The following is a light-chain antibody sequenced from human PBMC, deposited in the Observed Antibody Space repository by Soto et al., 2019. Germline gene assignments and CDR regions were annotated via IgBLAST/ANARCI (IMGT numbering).Light chain of an antibody. V-gene: IGLV2-14*01. CDR3: SSYTSSSTRV. J-gene: IGLJ1*01. CDR1: SSDVGGYNY. Sequence: QSALTQPPSASGSPGQSVTISCTGTSSDVGGYNYVSWYQQHPGKAPKLIIYEVTKRPPGVSNRFSGSKSGNTASLTISGLQAEDEADYYCSSYTSSSTRVFGTGTKLTVL. CDR2: EVT.